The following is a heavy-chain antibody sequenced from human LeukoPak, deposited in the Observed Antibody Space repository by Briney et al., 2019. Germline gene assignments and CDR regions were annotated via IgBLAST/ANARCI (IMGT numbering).Heavy chain of an antibody. J-gene: IGHJ5*02. V-gene: IGHV3-21*01. CDR2: ISSSSSYI. Sequence: PGGSLRLSCAASGFTFSSYSMNWVRQAPGKGLEWGSSISSSSSYIYYADSVKGRFTISRDNAKNSLYLQMNSLRAEDTAVYYCAREVDTAMVSWFDPWGQGTLVTVSS. CDR1: GFTFSSYS. D-gene: IGHD5-18*01. CDR3: AREVDTAMVSWFDP.